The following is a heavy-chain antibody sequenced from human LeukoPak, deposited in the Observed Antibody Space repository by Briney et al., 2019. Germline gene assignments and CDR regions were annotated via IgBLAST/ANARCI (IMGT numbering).Heavy chain of an antibody. CDR1: GGSISSSSYY. D-gene: IGHD6-6*01. CDR3: ARVESSSSLWFDP. J-gene: IGHJ5*02. Sequence: SETLSLTCTVSGGSISSSSYYWGWIRQPPGKGLEWIGSIYYSGSTYYNPPLKSRVTISVDTSKNQFSLKLSSVTAADTAVYYCARVESSSSLWFDPWGQGTLVTVSS. V-gene: IGHV4-39*07. CDR2: IYYSGST.